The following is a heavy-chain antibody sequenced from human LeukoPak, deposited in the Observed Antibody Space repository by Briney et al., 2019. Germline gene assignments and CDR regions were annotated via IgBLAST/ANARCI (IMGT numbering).Heavy chain of an antibody. J-gene: IGHJ5*02. CDR3: AKGLFPNYFDP. CDR1: GITFSNYG. D-gene: IGHD4/OR15-4a*01. V-gene: IGHV3-30*02. CDR2: VRYDATNV. Sequence: PGGSLRLSCAASGITFSNYGMHWVRQAPGKGLEWVAFVRYDATNVYYADSVRGRFTISRDNSKNTLYLQMNSLRAEDTAVYYCAKGLFPNYFDPWGQGTPVTVSS.